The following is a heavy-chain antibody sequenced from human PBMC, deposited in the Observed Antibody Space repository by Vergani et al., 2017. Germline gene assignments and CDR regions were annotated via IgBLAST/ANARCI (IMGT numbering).Heavy chain of an antibody. CDR1: GFTFGDYA. D-gene: IGHD2-2*01. V-gene: IGHV3-23*04. Sequence: EVQLVESGGGLVQPGRSLRLSCTASGFTFGDYAMSWFRQAPGKGLEWVSAISGSGGSTYYADSVKGRFTISRDNSKNTLYLQMNSLRAEDTAVYYCAKGSDYVVVVPAAILGWGQGTLVTVSS. CDR3: AKGSDYVVVVPAAILG. J-gene: IGHJ4*02. CDR2: ISGSGGST.